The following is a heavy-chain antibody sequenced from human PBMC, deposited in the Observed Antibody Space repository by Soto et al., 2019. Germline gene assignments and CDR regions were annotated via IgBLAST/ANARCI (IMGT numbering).Heavy chain of an antibody. V-gene: IGHV3-21*01. CDR1: VFSFNTYT. J-gene: IGHJ4*02. D-gene: IGHD3-9*01. Sequence: PGGSLRLSCATSVFSFNTYTMNWVRQAPWKCLEWVSFITSDSNYIYYADSVKGRFTISRDDANKSLYLQMNSLRAEDTAVYYCTREHVVTIFRRGQRGSFDSWSQGTTVTVSS. CDR3: TREHVVTIFRRGQRGSFDS. CDR2: ITSDSNYI.